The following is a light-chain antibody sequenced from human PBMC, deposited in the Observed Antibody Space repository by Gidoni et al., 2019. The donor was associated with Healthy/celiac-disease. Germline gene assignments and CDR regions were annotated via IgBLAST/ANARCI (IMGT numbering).Light chain of an antibody. Sequence: EIVMRQSPATLSLSPGERATLSCRASQSVSSNLAWYQQKPGQAPRLLIYGASTRATGIPARFSGSGSGTEFTLTISSLQSEDFAVYYCQQYNNWPPGITFGGXTKVEIK. CDR2: GAS. J-gene: IGKJ4*01. V-gene: IGKV3-15*01. CDR3: QQYNNWPPGIT. CDR1: QSVSSN.